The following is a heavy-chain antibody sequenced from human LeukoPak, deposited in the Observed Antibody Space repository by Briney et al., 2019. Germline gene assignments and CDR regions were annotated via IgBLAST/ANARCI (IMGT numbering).Heavy chain of an antibody. Sequence: ASVKVSCKASGYTFTSYGISWVRQAPGQGLEWMGRIIPILGIANYAQKFQGRVTITADKSTSTAYMELSSLRSEDTAVYYCARQSIVVVVAASGSWFDPWGQGTLVTVSS. V-gene: IGHV1-69*04. D-gene: IGHD2-15*01. CDR1: GYTFTSYG. J-gene: IGHJ5*02. CDR3: ARQSIVVVVAASGSWFDP. CDR2: IIPILGIA.